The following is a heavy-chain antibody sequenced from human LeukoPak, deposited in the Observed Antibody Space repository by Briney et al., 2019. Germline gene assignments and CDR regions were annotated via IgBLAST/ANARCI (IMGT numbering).Heavy chain of an antibody. CDR3: ARSTIPNYYFDY. CDR2: IYTSGST. J-gene: IGHJ4*02. Sequence: SETLSLTCTVSGGSISSGGYYWSWIRQPAGKGLEWIGRIYTSGSTNYNPSLKSRVTMSVDTSKNQFSLKLSSVTAADTAVYYCARSTIPNYYFDYWGQGTLVTVSS. D-gene: IGHD1-1*01. V-gene: IGHV4-61*02. CDR1: GGSISSGGYY.